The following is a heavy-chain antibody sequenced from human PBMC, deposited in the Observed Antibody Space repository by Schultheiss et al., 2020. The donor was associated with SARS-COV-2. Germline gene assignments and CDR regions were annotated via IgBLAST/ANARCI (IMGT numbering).Heavy chain of an antibody. CDR3: AGDHPQLPVEYFHH. Sequence: GGSLRLSCAASGFTFSSYGMHWVRQAPGKGLVWVSHVNSDGSCTTYADSVKGRFTISRDNAKNSLYLQMNSLRNEDTVVYYCAGDHPQLPVEYFHHWGQGTLGTGSS. V-gene: IGHV3-74*01. D-gene: IGHD1-26*01. J-gene: IGHJ1*01. CDR1: GFTFSSYG. CDR2: VNSDGSCT.